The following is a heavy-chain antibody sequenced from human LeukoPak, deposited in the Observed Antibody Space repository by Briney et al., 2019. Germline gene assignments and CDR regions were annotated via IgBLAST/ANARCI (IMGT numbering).Heavy chain of an antibody. D-gene: IGHD1-26*01. CDR3: AAERSIVGLFDY. Sequence: SVKVSCKASGFTFTSPAMQWVRQARGQRLEWIGWIVVGSGNTNYAQKFQERVTITRDMSTSTAYMELTSLRSDDTAVYYCAAERSIVGLFDYWGQGTLVTVSS. CDR1: GFTFTSPA. CDR2: IVVGSGNT. J-gene: IGHJ4*02. V-gene: IGHV1-58*02.